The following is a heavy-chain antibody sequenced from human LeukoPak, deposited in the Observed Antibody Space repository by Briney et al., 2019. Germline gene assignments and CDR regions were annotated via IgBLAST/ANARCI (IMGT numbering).Heavy chain of an antibody. CDR3: AREIAYSSSLDI. CDR2: ISYDGSNK. J-gene: IGHJ3*02. Sequence: PGGSLRLSCAASGFTFSSYAMHWVRQAPGKGLEWVAVISYDGSNKYYADSVKGRFTISRDNSKNTLYLQMNSLRAEDTAVYYCAREIAYSSSLDIWGQGTMVTVSS. D-gene: IGHD6-6*01. V-gene: IGHV3-30-3*01. CDR1: GFTFSSYA.